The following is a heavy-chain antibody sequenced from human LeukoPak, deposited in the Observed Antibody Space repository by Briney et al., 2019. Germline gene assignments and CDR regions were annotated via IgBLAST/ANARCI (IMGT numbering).Heavy chain of an antibody. CDR1: GYTFTSYS. J-gene: IGHJ4*02. CDR2: ISAYNGNT. V-gene: IGHV1-18*01. CDR3: ARASYCSDGSCYSDY. Sequence: ASVKVSCKASGYTFTSYSISWVRQAPGQGLEWMGWISAYNGNTIYAQKVKGRVTMTTDTSTSTAYMELWSLKSDDTAVYYCARASYCSDGSCYSDYWGQGTLVTVSS. D-gene: IGHD2-15*01.